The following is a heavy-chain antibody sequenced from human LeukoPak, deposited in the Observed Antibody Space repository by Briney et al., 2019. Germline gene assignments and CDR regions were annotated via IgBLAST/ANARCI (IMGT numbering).Heavy chain of an antibody. CDR3: ARSGGGYCSGGSCRWFDP. J-gene: IGHJ5*02. D-gene: IGHD2-15*01. Sequence: GASVKVSCKTSGGTFDSYAINWVRQAPGQGLEWMGRIIPILGIANYAQKFQGRVTITADKSTSTAYMELSSLRSGDTAVYYCARSGGGYCSGGSCRWFDPWGQGTLVTVSS. V-gene: IGHV1-69*04. CDR2: IIPILGIA. CDR1: GGTFDSYA.